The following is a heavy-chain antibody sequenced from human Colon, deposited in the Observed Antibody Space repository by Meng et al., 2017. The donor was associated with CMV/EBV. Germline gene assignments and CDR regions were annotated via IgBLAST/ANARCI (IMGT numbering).Heavy chain of an antibody. CDR2: LNHSGST. D-gene: IGHD3-3*01. J-gene: IGHJ4*02. Sequence: HVQLQQWGAGLVRPSETLSLTCAIPGGSFNAYYLTWIRQSPGKGLEWIGELNHSGSTNYNPSLKSRVTISIDTSKRHFSLRLTSVTAADTAVYYCARGRNGWLLPLDSWGQGTLVTVSS. CDR1: GGSFNAYY. CDR3: ARGRNGWLLPLDS. V-gene: IGHV4-34*01.